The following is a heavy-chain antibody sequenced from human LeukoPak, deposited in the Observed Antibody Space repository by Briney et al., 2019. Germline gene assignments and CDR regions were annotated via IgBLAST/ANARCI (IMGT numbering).Heavy chain of an antibody. CDR2: IGTSSTTI. CDR3: ARFAAGGSYYYYMDV. CDR1: GFTFSSYT. J-gene: IGHJ6*03. V-gene: IGHV3-48*01. D-gene: IGHD6-25*01. Sequence: GGSLGLSCAASGFTFSSYTMNWVRRPPGKGLEWVSNIGTSSTTIYYADSVKGRFTISRDNAKNSLYLQMNSLRADDTAVYYCARFAAGGSYYYYMDVWGKGTTVTVSS.